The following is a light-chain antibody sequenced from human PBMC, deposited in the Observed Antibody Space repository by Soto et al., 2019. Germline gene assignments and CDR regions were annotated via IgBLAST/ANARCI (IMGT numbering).Light chain of an antibody. V-gene: IGLV2-14*01. CDR2: DVS. CDR3: TSYTSSSTLYV. Sequence: QSALTQPASVSGSPGQSITISCTGTSSDVGGYNYVSWYQQNPGKAPKLMIYDVSNRPSGVSNRFSGSKSGNTASLTISWLQAEDEADYYCTSYTSSSTLYVFGTGTKLTVL. CDR1: SSDVGGYNY. J-gene: IGLJ1*01.